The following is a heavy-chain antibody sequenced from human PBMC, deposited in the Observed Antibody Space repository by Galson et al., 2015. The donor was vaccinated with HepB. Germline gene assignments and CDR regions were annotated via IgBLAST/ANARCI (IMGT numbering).Heavy chain of an antibody. Sequence: SLRLACAASGFTFSDYYMSWIRQAPGKGLEWVSYISSSSSYTNYADSVKGRLTISRDNAKNSLYLQMNSLRAEDTAVYYCARDRYNWNYDGNLDYYGMDVWGQGTTVTVSS. CDR3: ARDRYNWNYDGNLDYYGMDV. CDR2: ISSSSSYT. J-gene: IGHJ6*02. V-gene: IGHV3-11*06. D-gene: IGHD1-7*01. CDR1: GFTFSDYY.